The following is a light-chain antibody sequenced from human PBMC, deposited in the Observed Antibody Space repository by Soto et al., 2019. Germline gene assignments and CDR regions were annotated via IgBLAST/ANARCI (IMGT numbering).Light chain of an antibody. CDR1: QTVLYRSNNMNY. J-gene: IGKJ4*01. Sequence: DIVMTQSPDSLAVSLGERATINCKSSQTVLYRSNNMNYLSWYQQKPGQPPKLLIYWSSTRESGVPDRFRGSGSGTDFTLTISSLQSEDVAVYYCQQYYSSPRTFGGGTKVAIK. CDR3: QQYYSSPRT. V-gene: IGKV4-1*01. CDR2: WSS.